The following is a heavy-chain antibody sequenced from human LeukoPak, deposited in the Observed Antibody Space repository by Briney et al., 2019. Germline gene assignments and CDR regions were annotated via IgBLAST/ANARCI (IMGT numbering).Heavy chain of an antibody. J-gene: IGHJ6*03. CDR3: ARDTVAGPYYYYYMDV. CDR1: GFTFSSNA. D-gene: IGHD6-19*01. Sequence: GGSLRLSCAASGFTFSSNAMHWVRQAPGKGLEWVAVISYDGSNKYYADSVKGRFTISRDNSKNTLYLQMNSLRAEDTAVYYCARDTVAGPYYYYYMDVWGKGTTVTVSS. CDR2: ISYDGSNK. V-gene: IGHV3-30*04.